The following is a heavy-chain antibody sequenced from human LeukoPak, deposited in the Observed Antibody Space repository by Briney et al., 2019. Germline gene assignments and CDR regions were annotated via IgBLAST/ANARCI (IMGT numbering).Heavy chain of an antibody. V-gene: IGHV1-69*02. D-gene: IGHD2-2*01. CDR3: ATHIRYCSSTSCFGPDGLDY. CDR2: IIPILGIA. CDR1: GYTFTSYY. Sequence: SVKVSCKASGYTFTSYYMHWVRQAPGQGLEWMGRIIPILGIANYAQKFQGRVTITADKSTSTAYMELSSLRSEDTAVYYCATHIRYCSSTSCFGPDGLDYWGQGTLVTVSS. J-gene: IGHJ4*02.